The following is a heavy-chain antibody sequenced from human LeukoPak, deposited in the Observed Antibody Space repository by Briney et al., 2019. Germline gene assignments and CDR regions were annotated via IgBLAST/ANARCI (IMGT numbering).Heavy chain of an antibody. D-gene: IGHD2-2*02. CDR2: MSDSGVTT. J-gene: IGHJ6*03. CDR1: GFTFSSLA. V-gene: IGHV3-23*01. CDR3: AKGGYCSSTSCYRYYYYYYYMDV. Sequence: GGSLRLSCAASGFTFSSLALSWVRQAPGRGLEWVSSMSDSGVTTYYADSVKGRFTISRDNSKNTLFLQVNSLRAEDTAVYYCAKGGYCSSTSCYRYYYYYYYMDVWGKGTTVTVSS.